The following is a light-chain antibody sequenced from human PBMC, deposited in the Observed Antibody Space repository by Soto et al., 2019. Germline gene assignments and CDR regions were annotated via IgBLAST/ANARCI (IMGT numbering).Light chain of an antibody. Sequence: EIVMTQSPANLSVSPGERATLSCRASQSVSSNLAWYQQKPGQAPRLLIYGASTRATGIPARFSGSGSGTEFTLTISILQSEDFAVYYCQQYNNWPPVTFGQGTKVEIK. J-gene: IGKJ1*01. CDR2: GAS. CDR3: QQYNNWPPVT. V-gene: IGKV3-15*01. CDR1: QSVSSN.